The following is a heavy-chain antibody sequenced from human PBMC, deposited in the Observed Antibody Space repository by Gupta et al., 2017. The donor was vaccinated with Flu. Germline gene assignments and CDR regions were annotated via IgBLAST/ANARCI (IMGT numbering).Heavy chain of an antibody. CDR1: GYTFTGYY. D-gene: IGHD2-15*01. Sequence: QVQLVQSGAEVKKPGASVKVSCKASGYTFTGYYMHWVRQAPGQGLEWMGWINPNSGGTNYAQKFQGRVTMTRDTSISTADMELSRLRSDDTAVYYCATLLTVIPRGYPPPGDRGPTQTDYWGQGTLVTVSS. CDR2: INPNSGGT. J-gene: IGHJ4*02. CDR3: ATLLTVIPRGYPPPGDRGPTQTDY. V-gene: IGHV1-2*02.